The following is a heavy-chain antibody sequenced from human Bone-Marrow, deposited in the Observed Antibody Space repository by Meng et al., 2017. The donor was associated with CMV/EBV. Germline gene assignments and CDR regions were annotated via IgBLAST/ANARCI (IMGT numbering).Heavy chain of an antibody. D-gene: IGHD3/OR15-3a*01. CDR2: IYWNDDK. V-gene: IGHV2-5*01. CDR1: GFSLSTSGVG. CDR3: ALSRAYWTENWFDP. Sequence: SGPTLVKPTQTLTLTCTFSGFSLSTSGVGVGWIRQPPGKALEWLALIYWNDDKRYSPSLKSRLTITKDTSKNQVVLTMTNMEPVDKATYYCALSRAYWTENWFDPWGQGTPVTVSS. J-gene: IGHJ5*02.